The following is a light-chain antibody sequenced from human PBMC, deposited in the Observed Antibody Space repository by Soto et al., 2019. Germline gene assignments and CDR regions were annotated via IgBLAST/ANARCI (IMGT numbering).Light chain of an antibody. Sequence: EMVLTQSPATLSLSPGERATLSSRPSQSVTSSLAWYQQKPGQAPRLLIYDASNRATGIPARFSGSGSGTDFTLTISSLEPEDFAVYYCQQRSNWPSTFGGGTKVEIK. J-gene: IGKJ4*01. V-gene: IGKV3-11*01. CDR3: QQRSNWPST. CDR1: QSVTSS. CDR2: DAS.